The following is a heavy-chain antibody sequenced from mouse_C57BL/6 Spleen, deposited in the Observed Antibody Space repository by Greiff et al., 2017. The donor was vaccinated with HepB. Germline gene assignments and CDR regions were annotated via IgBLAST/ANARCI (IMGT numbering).Heavy chain of an antibody. V-gene: IGHV1-64*01. J-gene: IGHJ1*03. CDR3: ARSTPNYGSSYEDYWYFDV. CDR2: IHPNSGST. Sequence: VQLQQPGAELVKPGASVKLSCKASGYTFTSYWMHWVKQRPGQGLEWIGMIHPNSGSTNYNEKFKSKATLTVDKSSSTAYMQLSSLTSEDSAVYYCARSTPNYGSSYEDYWYFDVWGTGTTVTVSS. CDR1: GYTFTSYW. D-gene: IGHD1-1*01.